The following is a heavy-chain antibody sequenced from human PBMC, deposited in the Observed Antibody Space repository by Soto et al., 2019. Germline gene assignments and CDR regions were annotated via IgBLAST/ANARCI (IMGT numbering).Heavy chain of an antibody. J-gene: IGHJ6*01. CDR3: ARGLGGDSSGYFSFSYSYGNDL. V-gene: IGHV4-30-4*01. D-gene: IGHD3-22*01. CDR1: GDSISSGDYY. Sequence: PTETPSLTCTVSGDSISSGDYYWSWIRQPPGKGLEWIGYIYYSGSTYYNPSLKSRVTISVDTSKNQFSLKLSSVTAADTAVYYCARGLGGDSSGYFSFSYSYGNDLSRHGTTVT. CDR2: IYYSGST.